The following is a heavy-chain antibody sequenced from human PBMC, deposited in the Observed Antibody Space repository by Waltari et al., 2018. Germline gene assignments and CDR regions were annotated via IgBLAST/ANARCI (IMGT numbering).Heavy chain of an antibody. D-gene: IGHD3-16*01. J-gene: IGHJ4*02. CDR2: ISPNCDYT. V-gene: IGHV1-8*01. Sequence: QVQLVQSGAEVKKPGASVKVSCKASGYIFSKYYINWVRQATGQGLEWMGWISPNCDYTVYAHKFQVRVTMTRNSAKSTVDMELSSLRAEDTAVYYCARGRWGPRLWGQGTLVTVSS. CDR3: ARGRWGPRL. CDR1: GYIFSKYY.